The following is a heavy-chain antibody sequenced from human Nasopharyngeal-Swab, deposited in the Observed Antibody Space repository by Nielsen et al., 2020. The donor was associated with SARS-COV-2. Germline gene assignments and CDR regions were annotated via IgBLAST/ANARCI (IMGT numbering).Heavy chain of an antibody. CDR2: IRRDGGAR. V-gene: IGHV3-7*01. CDR1: GFSLSSYW. D-gene: IGHD1-26*01. CDR3: VRDTGAWDFDY. J-gene: IGHJ4*02. Sequence: GGSLRLSCVGSGFSLSSYWMSWVRQAPGKGLEWVANIRRDGGARFYVDSVKGRFTISRDNAKNSLYLQMYSLRAEDTAVYYCVRDTGAWDFDYWGQGTLITVSS.